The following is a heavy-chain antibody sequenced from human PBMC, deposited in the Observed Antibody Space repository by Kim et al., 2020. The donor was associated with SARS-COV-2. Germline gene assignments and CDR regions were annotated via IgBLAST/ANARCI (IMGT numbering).Heavy chain of an antibody. Sequence: GGSLRLSCAASGFTFSSYAMSWVRQAPGKGLEWVSAISGSGGSTYYADSVKGRFTISRDNSKNTLYLQMNSLRAEDTAVYYCAKDSEFDYGDYLEAFDIWGQGTMVTVSS. J-gene: IGHJ3*02. CDR3: AKDSEFDYGDYLEAFDI. CDR2: ISGSGGST. CDR1: GFTFSSYA. V-gene: IGHV3-23*01. D-gene: IGHD4-17*01.